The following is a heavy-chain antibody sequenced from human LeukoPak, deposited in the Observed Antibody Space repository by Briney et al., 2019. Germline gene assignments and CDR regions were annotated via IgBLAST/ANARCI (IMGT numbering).Heavy chain of an antibody. CDR3: ARSSSGWPGGY. D-gene: IGHD6-19*01. V-gene: IGHV1-46*01. Sequence: GASVKVSCKASGYTFTSYYMHWVRQAPGQGLEWMGIINPSGGSTSYAQKFQGRVTMIRDTSTSTVYMELSSLRSEDTAVYYCARSSSGWPGGYWGQGTLVTVSS. J-gene: IGHJ4*02. CDR2: INPSGGST. CDR1: GYTFTSYY.